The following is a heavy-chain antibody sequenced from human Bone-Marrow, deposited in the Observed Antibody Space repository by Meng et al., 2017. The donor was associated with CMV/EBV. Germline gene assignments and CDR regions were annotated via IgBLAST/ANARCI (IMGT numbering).Heavy chain of an antibody. V-gene: IGHV1-2*02. CDR2: IHPHRGDT. Sequence: ASVKVSCKASGYTFTAHYFHWVRQAPGQGLEWMGWIHPHRGDTNYAQQFQGRVTLTRDTSINKGYMELNRLTLDDKAVYYCARGIFSYVWGDYFDYWGQGKLVNVSS. CDR1: GYTFTAHY. CDR3: ARGIFSYVWGDYFDY. D-gene: IGHD3-16*01. J-gene: IGHJ4*02.